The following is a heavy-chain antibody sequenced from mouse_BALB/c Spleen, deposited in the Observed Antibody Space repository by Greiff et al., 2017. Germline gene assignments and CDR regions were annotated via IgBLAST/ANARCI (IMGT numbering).Heavy chain of an antibody. CDR2: ISYSGST. D-gene: IGHD1-1*01. CDR3: ARTPYGSNPFDY. J-gene: IGHJ2*01. Sequence: VQLQQSGPSLVKPSQTLSLTCSVTGDSITSGYWNWIRKFPGNKLEYMGYISYSGSTYYNPSLKSRISITRDTSKNQYYLQLNSVTTEDTATYYCARTPYGSNPFDYWGQGTTLTVSS. CDR1: GDSITSGY. V-gene: IGHV3-8*02.